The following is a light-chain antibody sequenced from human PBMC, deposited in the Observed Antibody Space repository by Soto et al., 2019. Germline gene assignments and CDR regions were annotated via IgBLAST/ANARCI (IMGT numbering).Light chain of an antibody. CDR1: QSLAYSDGNTY. J-gene: IGKJ2*01. V-gene: IGKV2-30*01. CDR3: MQGTHWPPYT. CDR2: KVS. Sequence: DVVMTQSPLSLPVTLGQPASISCRSSQSLAYSDGNTYLNWFQQRPGQSPRRLIYKVSNRDSGVPERCSGSGSGTDFTLKISRVKAEDVGVYYCMQGTHWPPYTFGQGTKLEIK.